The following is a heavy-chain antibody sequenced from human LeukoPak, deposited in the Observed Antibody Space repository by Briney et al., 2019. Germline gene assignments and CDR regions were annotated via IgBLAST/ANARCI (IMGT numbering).Heavy chain of an antibody. Sequence: PSQTLSLTCTVSGGSISSGSYYWSWIRQPAGKGLKWIGRIYTSGSTNYNPSLKSRVTISVDTSKNQFSLKLSSVTAADTAVYYCARGVSSGWYNWFDPWGQGTLVTVSS. CDR2: IYTSGST. CDR3: ARGVSSGWYNWFDP. CDR1: GGSISSGSYY. J-gene: IGHJ5*02. V-gene: IGHV4-61*02. D-gene: IGHD6-19*01.